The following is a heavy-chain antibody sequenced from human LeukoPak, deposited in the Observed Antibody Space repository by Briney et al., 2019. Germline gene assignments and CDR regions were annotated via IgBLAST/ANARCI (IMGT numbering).Heavy chain of an antibody. CDR3: ARTYSSSAAFFAY. J-gene: IGHJ4*02. D-gene: IGHD6-6*01. CDR1: GGSISSGDYY. V-gene: IGHV4-30-4*08. CDR2: IYYSGST. Sequence: SETLSLTCTVSGGSISSGDYYWSWIRQPPGKGLEWIGYIYYSGSTYYNPSLKSRVTISVDTSKNQFSLKLSSVTAADTAVYYCARTYSSSAAFFAYWGQGTLVTVSS.